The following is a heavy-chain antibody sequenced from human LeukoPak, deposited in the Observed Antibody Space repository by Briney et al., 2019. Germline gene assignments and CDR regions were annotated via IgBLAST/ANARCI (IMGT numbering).Heavy chain of an antibody. CDR3: ARAVSDCSSTSCYENYYCYYMDV. Sequence: ASVKVSCKASGYTFTSYGISWVRQAPGQGLEWMGWISAYNGNTNYAQKLQGRVTMTTDTSTSTAYMELRSLRSDDTAVYYCARAVSDCSSTSCYENYYCYYMDVWGKGTTVTVSS. V-gene: IGHV1-18*01. CDR1: GYTFTSYG. J-gene: IGHJ6*03. CDR2: ISAYNGNT. D-gene: IGHD2-2*01.